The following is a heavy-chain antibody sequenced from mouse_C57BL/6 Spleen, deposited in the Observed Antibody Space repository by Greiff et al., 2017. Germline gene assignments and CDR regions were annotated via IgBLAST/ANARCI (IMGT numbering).Heavy chain of an antibody. CDR2: IDPSDSYT. CDR1: GYTFTSYW. V-gene: IGHV1-69*01. Sequence: QVQLQQPGAELVMPGASVKLSCKASGYTFTSYWMHWVKQRPGQGLEWIGEIDPSDSYTNYNQKFKGKSTLTVDKSSSTAYMQLSSLTSEDSAVYYCARCASSGYVFDYWGQGTTLTVSS. D-gene: IGHD3-2*02. CDR3: ARCASSGYVFDY. J-gene: IGHJ2*01.